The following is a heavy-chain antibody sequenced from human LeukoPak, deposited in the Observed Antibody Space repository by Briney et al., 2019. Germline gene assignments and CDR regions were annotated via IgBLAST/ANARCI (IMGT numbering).Heavy chain of an antibody. CDR3: ARGDGDYDSDFDY. V-gene: IGHV4-30-4*01. D-gene: IGHD4-17*01. J-gene: IGHJ4*02. CDR2: IYYSGST. CDR1: GGSISSGDYY. Sequence: SETLSLTCTVSGGSISSGDYYWSWIRQPPGKGLEWIGYIYYSGSTYYSPSLKSRVTISVDTSKNQFSLKLSSVTAADTAVYYCARGDGDYDSDFDYWGQGTLVTVSS.